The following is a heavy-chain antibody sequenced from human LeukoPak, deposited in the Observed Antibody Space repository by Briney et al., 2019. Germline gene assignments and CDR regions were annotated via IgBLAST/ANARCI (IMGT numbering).Heavy chain of an antibody. J-gene: IGHJ5*01. V-gene: IGHV3-64*01. CDR1: GVSFDKHT. CDR2: INSIGGAI. Sequence: GGSLILSWAASGVSFDKHTMHWVRQAPGMGLEFVSTINSIGGAIFYGSSVKGRFTISRDNSRNTLYLQMDSLRAEDTAVYYCARVGDGSSYDSWGQGTLLTVSS. D-gene: IGHD5-24*01. CDR3: ARVGDGSSYDS.